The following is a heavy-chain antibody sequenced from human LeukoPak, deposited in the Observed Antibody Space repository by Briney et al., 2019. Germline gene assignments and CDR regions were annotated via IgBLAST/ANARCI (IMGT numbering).Heavy chain of an antibody. J-gene: IGHJ4*02. CDR2: ISGSGGST. Sequence: PGGSLRLSCAASGFTFSSYAMSWVRQAPGKGLEWVSAISGSGGSTYYADSVKGRFTISRDNFKDTLYLQMNSPRAEDTAVYYCAKRQGVWSTSYYFDYWGQGTLVTVSS. V-gene: IGHV3-23*01. CDR1: GFTFSSYA. D-gene: IGHD3-10*01. CDR3: AKRQGVWSTSYYFDY.